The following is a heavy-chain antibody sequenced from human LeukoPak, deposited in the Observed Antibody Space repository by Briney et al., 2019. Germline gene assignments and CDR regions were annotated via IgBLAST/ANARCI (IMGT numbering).Heavy chain of an antibody. D-gene: IGHD3-22*01. Sequence: ASXKVSCKASGYTFTGYYMHWVRQAPGQGLEWMGRINPNSGGTNYAQKFQGRVTMTRDTSISTAYMELSRLRSDDTAVYYCARPSDSSGYYDFDYWGQGTLVTVSS. V-gene: IGHV1-2*06. CDR2: INPNSGGT. CDR3: ARPSDSSGYYDFDY. CDR1: GYTFTGYY. J-gene: IGHJ4*02.